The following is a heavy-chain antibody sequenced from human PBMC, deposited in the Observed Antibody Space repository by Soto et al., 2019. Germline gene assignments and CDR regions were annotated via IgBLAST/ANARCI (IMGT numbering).Heavy chain of an antibody. V-gene: IGHV1-24*01. CDR1: GYTLSALS. D-gene: IGHD2-8*01. Sequence: ASVKVSCKVSGYTLSALSVHWVRQTPGKGLEWLGGFDPEDGEKVYAQKFQGRVSMTEDTPTDTAYMELSSLRSEDTAVYYCATLKTNYYYYYGMDVWGKGTTVTVSS. CDR2: FDPEDGEK. CDR3: ATLKTNYYYYYGMDV. J-gene: IGHJ6*04.